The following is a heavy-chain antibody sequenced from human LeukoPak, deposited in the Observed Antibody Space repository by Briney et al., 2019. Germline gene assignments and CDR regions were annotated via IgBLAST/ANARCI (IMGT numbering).Heavy chain of an antibody. D-gene: IGHD2-15*01. V-gene: IGHV4-61*01. CDR2: IYYSGST. Sequence: SETLSLTCSVSGGSVSSGSYYWSWIRQPPGKGLEWIGDIYYSGSTNYNPSLKSRVTISVDTSKNQFSLKLSSVTAADTAVYYCTREGRRSGGSCFRGWFDPWGQGTLVTVSS. CDR3: TREGRRSGGSCFRGWFDP. CDR1: GGSVSSGSYY. J-gene: IGHJ5*02.